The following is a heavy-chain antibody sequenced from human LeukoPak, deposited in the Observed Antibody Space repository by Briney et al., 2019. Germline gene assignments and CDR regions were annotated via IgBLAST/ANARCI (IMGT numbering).Heavy chain of an antibody. Sequence: PGGSLRLSCAASGFTFSSYAMSWVRQAPGKGLEWVSAISTSGGSTDYADSVKGRFTISRDNSKNTLYLRMNSLRADDTAVYYCAREGNYYHSSGIWDFDYWGQGTLVTVSS. CDR1: GFTFSSYA. J-gene: IGHJ4*02. CDR3: AREGNYYHSSGIWDFDY. CDR2: ISTSGGST. D-gene: IGHD3-22*01. V-gene: IGHV3-23*01.